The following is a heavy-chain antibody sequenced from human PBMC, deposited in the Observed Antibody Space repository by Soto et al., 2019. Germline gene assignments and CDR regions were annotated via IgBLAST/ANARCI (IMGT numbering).Heavy chain of an antibody. CDR1: GYTFTSYD. V-gene: IGHV1-8*01. CDR3: ARTRTPYSGYDPQGTIHYYYYYYGMDV. J-gene: IGHJ6*02. D-gene: IGHD5-12*01. Sequence: GASVKVSCKASGYTFTSYDINWVRQATGQGLEWMGWMNPNSGNTGYAQKFQGRVTMTRNTSISTAYMELSSLRSEDTAMYYCARTRTPYSGYDPQGTIHYYYYYYGMDVWGQGTTVPVSS. CDR2: MNPNSGNT.